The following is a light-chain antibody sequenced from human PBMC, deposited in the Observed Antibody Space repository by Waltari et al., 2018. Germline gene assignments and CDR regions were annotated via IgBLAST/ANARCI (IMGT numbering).Light chain of an antibody. V-gene: IGKV1-9*01. CDR1: QDISSH. J-gene: IGKJ2*01. CDR3: QQLIRFPTFT. CDR2: GAS. Sequence: DIQLTQSPSFFSTSVGDRVTITCRASQDISSHLAWYQQKPGKAPRLLVYGASTLHSGVPSRFSGTGSGTEFTLTINNLQPEDFATYYCQQLIRFPTFTFGQGTKLQIE.